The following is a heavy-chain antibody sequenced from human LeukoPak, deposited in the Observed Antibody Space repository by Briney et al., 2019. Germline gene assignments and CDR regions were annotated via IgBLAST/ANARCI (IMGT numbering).Heavy chain of an antibody. CDR1: GGSISSYY. D-gene: IGHD3-22*01. CDR3: ARVSKQYYYDSSGYYFAAFDI. J-gene: IGHJ3*02. CDR2: IYYSGST. V-gene: IGHV4-59*01. Sequence: PSETLSLTCTVSGGSISSYYWSWIRQPPGKGLEWIGYIYYSGSTNYNPSLKSRVTISVDTSKNQFSLKLSSVTASDTAVYYCARVSKQYYYDSSGYYFAAFDIWGQGKMVTVSS.